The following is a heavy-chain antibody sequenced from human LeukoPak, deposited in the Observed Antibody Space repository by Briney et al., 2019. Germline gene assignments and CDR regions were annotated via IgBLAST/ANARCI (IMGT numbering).Heavy chain of an antibody. D-gene: IGHD6-19*01. J-gene: IGHJ4*02. V-gene: IGHV3-74*01. Sequence: QPGGSLRLSCAASGFTFSSHWMHWVRQAPGKGLVWVSRINSDGSTTTYADSVQGRFTISRDNAKNTLYLQMNSLRVEDTAVYYCARGSNGWHGIDYWGQGTLVTVSS. CDR2: INSDGSTT. CDR3: ARGSNGWHGIDY. CDR1: GFTFSSHW.